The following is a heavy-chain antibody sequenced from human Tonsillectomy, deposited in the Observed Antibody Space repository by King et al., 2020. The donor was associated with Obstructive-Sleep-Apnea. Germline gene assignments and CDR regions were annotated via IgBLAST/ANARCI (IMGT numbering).Heavy chain of an antibody. D-gene: IGHD6-13*01. CDR2: IIPILGIA. V-gene: IGHV1-69*09. Sequence: VQLVESGAEVKKPGSSVKVSCKASGGTFSSYAISWVRQAPGQGLEWMGGIIPILGIANYAQKFQGRVTITADKSTSTAYMELSSLRSEDTAVYYCARDQDERGIAAAGTPWGQGTLVTVSS. J-gene: IGHJ5*02. CDR1: GGTFSSYA. CDR3: ARDQDERGIAAAGTP.